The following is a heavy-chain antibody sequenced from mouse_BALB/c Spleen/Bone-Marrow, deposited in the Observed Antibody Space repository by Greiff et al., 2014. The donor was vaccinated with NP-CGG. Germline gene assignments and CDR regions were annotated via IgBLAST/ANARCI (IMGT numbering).Heavy chain of an antibody. CDR3: TRKGALITHYYAMDY. Sequence: EVHLVESGGGLVRPGGSRKLSCAASGFTFSSFGMHWVRQAPEKGLEWVAYISSGSSTIYYADTVKGRFTISRDNPKNTLFLQMTSLRSEDTAMYYCTRKGALITHYYAMDYWGQGTSVTVSS. V-gene: IGHV5-17*02. J-gene: IGHJ4*01. CDR1: GFTFSSFG. D-gene: IGHD2-4*01. CDR2: ISSGSSTI.